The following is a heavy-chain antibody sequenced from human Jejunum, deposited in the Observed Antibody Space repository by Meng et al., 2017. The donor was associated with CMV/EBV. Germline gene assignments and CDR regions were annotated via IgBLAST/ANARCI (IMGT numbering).Heavy chain of an antibody. CDR2: KSISGTT. CDR3: TREGVY. V-gene: IGHV4-4*07. CDR1: GVSVSNYY. D-gene: IGHD3-10*01. Sequence: QGPLQESGPGLATPSESLFLTCSVSGVSVSNYYWSWIRQPAEVGLEWLGRKSISGTTDYSPSVKSRVTMSIDTSKNTFSLTLTSVTAADTAIYYCTREGVYWGRGILVTVFS. J-gene: IGHJ4*02.